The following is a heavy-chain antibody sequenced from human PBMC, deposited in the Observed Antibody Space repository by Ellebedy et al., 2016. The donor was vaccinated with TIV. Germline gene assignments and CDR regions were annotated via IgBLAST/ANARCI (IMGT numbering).Heavy chain of an antibody. CDR2: IYYSGST. Sequence: SETLSLTCAVYGGSFSGYYWSWIRQPPGKGLEWIGSIYYSGSTFYNPSLRSRVTISVDTSKNQFSLNLSSVTAADTSVYYCARHIHDDHRDPNWFDPWGQGTLVTVSS. J-gene: IGHJ5*02. CDR1: GGSFSGYY. D-gene: IGHD4-17*01. CDR3: ARHIHDDHRDPNWFDP. V-gene: IGHV4-34*01.